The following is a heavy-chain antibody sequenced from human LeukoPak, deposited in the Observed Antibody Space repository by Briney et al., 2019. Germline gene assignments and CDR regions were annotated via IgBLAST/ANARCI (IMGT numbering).Heavy chain of an antibody. Sequence: GGSLRLSCEASGFTSFNFPMNWVRKAPGKGLEWVSHIRSDGTITYADSVKGRFTISRDNSKNTLYLQMNSLRAEDTAVYYCARAIAVAGLNYWGQGTLVTVSS. CDR1: GFTSFNFP. D-gene: IGHD6-19*01. J-gene: IGHJ4*02. V-gene: IGHV3-48*01. CDR2: IRSDGTI. CDR3: ARAIAVAGLNY.